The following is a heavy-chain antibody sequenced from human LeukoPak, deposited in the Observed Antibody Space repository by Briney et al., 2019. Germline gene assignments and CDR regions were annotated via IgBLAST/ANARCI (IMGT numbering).Heavy chain of an antibody. D-gene: IGHD1-26*01. V-gene: IGHV1-18*01. CDR1: GYTFTSYG. Sequence: ASVKVSCKASGYTFTSYGISWVRQAPGQGLEWMGWISADNGNTKYAQKLQGRVTMTTDTSTSTAYMELRSLRSDDTAVYYCARDRAPLSGNYYDAWFDPWGQGTLVTVSS. J-gene: IGHJ5*02. CDR3: ARDRAPLSGNYYDAWFDP. CDR2: ISADNGNT.